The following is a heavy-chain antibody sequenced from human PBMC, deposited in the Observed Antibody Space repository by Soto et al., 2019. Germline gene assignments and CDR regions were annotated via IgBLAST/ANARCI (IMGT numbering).Heavy chain of an antibody. D-gene: IGHD2-8*01. CDR1: GASVSGQY. V-gene: IGHV4-34*01. CDR3: ARGGISMAWNYYYYGMDV. Sequence: QVQLHQRGAGLLKPSETLSLTCAVSGASVSGQYWSWIRQPPGKGLEWVGEIIPTGSTTYNPSLKGRLSFPLATSKNHFSLNLTSVSVADTAVYYCARGGISMAWNYYYYGMDVWGQGTTVTVSS. J-gene: IGHJ6*02. CDR2: IIPTGST.